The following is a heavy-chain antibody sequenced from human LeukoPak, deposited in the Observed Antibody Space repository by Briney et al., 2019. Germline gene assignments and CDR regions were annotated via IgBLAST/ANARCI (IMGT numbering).Heavy chain of an antibody. CDR1: GGSLSGYY. CDR3: ARGQFPQLRLNWFDP. Sequence: SETLSLTCAVYGGSLSGYYWSWIRQPPGKGLEWIGEINHSGSTNYNPSLKSRVTISVDTSKNQFSLKLSSVTAADTAVYYCARGQFPQLRLNWFDPWGQGTLVTVSS. V-gene: IGHV4-34*01. J-gene: IGHJ5*02. CDR2: INHSGST. D-gene: IGHD3-16*01.